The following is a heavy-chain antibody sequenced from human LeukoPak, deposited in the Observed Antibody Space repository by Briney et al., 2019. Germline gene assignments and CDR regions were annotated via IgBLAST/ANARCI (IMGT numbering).Heavy chain of an antibody. CDR2: ISDSGGST. CDR3: ANGRTYFDY. Sequence: PGGSLRLSCAASRFTFSGHTMTWILQAPGKGLEWVSSISDSGGSTYYADSVKGRFTISRDNSKNTLYLQMNSLRSEDTAVYYCANGRTYFDYWGQGTLVTVSS. CDR1: RFTFSGHT. V-gene: IGHV3-23*01. J-gene: IGHJ4*02.